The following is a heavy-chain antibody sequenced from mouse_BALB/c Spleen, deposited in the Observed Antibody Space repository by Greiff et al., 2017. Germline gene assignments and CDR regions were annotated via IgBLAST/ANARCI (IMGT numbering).Heavy chain of an antibody. V-gene: IGHV1S56*01. CDR1: GYTFTSYY. J-gene: IGHJ4*01. D-gene: IGHD1-2*01. CDR3: ARGESHYYCYDAMDY. Sequence: VQLQQSGPELVKPGASVRISCKASGYTFTSYYIHWVKQRPGQGLEWIGWIYPGNVNTKYNEKFKGKATLTADKSSSTAYMQLSSLTSEDSAVYFGARGESHYYCYDAMDYWGQGTSVTVSS. CDR2: IYPGNVNT.